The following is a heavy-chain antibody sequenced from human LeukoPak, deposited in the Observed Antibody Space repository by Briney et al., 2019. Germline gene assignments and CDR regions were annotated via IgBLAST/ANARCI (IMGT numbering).Heavy chain of an antibody. CDR1: GGSISSVGYY. D-gene: IGHD2-15*01. V-gene: IGHV4-31*03. J-gene: IGHJ4*02. CDR2: IYYSGST. CDR3: ARGVVVVAACDYFDC. Sequence: PSETLSLTRTVSGGSISSVGYYCSWIRQHPGKGLEWIGYIYYSGSTYYNPSLKSRVTISVDTSKNQFSLELSSVTAADTAVYYCARGVVVVAACDYFDCWGQGTLVTVSS.